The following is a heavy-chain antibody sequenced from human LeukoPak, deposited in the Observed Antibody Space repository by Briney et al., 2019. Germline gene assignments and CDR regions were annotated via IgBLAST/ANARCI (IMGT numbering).Heavy chain of an antibody. V-gene: IGHV4-34*01. CDR1: GGSFSGYY. D-gene: IGHD3-10*01. Sequence: SETLSLTCAVYGGSFSGYYWSWIRQPPGKGLEWIGEINHSGSINYNPSLKSRVTISVDTSKNQFSLKLSSVTAADTAVYYCARHGDYYGSGSRYWGQGTLVTVSS. J-gene: IGHJ4*02. CDR2: INHSGSI. CDR3: ARHGDYYGSGSRY.